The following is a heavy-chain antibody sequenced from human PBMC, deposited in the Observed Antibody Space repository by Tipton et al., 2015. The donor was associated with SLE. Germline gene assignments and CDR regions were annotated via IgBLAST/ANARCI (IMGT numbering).Heavy chain of an antibody. CDR2: IYYSGST. CDR1: GGSISSSSYY. CDR3: ATAGGSTSCFYCGYFDL. V-gene: IGHV4-39*07. D-gene: IGHD2-2*01. Sequence: LSLTCTVSGGSISSSSYYWGWIRQPPGKGLEWIGSIYYSGSTYYNPSLKSRVTISVDTSKNQFSLKLSSVTAADTAVYYCATAGGSTSCFYCGYFDLWGRGTLVTVSS. J-gene: IGHJ2*01.